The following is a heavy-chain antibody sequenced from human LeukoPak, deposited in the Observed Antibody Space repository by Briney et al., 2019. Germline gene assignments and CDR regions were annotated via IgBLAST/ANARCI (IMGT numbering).Heavy chain of an antibody. CDR1: GFTVSSNY. J-gene: IGHJ6*02. D-gene: IGHD3-10*01. CDR3: ARSPMVRGGYYYGMDV. V-gene: IGHV3-66*01. Sequence: PGGSLRLSCAASGFTVSSNYMSWVRQAPGKGLEWVSVIYSGGSTYYADSVKGRFTISRDNSKNTLYLQMNSLRAEDTAVYYCARSPMVRGGYYYGMDVWGQGTTVTVSS. CDR2: IYSGGST.